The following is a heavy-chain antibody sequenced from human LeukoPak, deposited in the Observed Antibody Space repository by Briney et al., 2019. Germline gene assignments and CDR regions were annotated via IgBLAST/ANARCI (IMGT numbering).Heavy chain of an antibody. CDR1: GYTLTELS. D-gene: IGHD2-21*02. CDR3: ATGRSYCGGDCSTRFDP. CDR2: FDPEDGET. Sequence: ASVKVSCKVSGYTLTELSMHWVRQAPGKGLEWMGGFDPEDGETIYAQKFQGRVTMTEDTSTDTAYMELSSLRSEDTAVYYCATGRSYCGGDCSTRFDPWGQGTLVTVSS. V-gene: IGHV1-24*01. J-gene: IGHJ5*02.